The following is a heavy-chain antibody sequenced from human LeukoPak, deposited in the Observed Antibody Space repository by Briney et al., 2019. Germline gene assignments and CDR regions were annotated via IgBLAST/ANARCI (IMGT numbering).Heavy chain of an antibody. CDR1: GYSITSSKW. CDR2: IYHSGST. J-gene: IGHJ3*02. V-gene: IGHV4-28*01. CDR3: ARSWFRGDAFDI. Sequence: SETLSLTCAVSGYSITSSKWWGWIRQPPGKGLEWIGYIYHSGSTYYNPSLKSRVTISVDTSKNQFSLKLSSVTAADTAVYYCARSWFRGDAFDIWGQGTMVTVSS. D-gene: IGHD6-13*01.